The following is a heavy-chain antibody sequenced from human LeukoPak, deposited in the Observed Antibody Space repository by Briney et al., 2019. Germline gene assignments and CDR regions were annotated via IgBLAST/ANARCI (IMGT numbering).Heavy chain of an antibody. D-gene: IGHD3-22*01. J-gene: IGHJ4*01. CDR2: IIPILGIA. CDR1: GGTFSSYA. V-gene: IGHV1-69*04. CDR3: ARDERWGYYHHPEY. Sequence: ASVKVSCKASGGTFSSYAISWVRQAPGQGLEWMGRIIPILGIANYAQKFQGRVTITADKSTSTAYMELSSLRSEDTAVYYCARDERWGYYHHPEYLGQGTLV.